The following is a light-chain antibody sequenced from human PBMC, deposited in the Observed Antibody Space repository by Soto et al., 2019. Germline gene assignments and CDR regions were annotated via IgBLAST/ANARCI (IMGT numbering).Light chain of an antibody. J-gene: IGLJ1*01. Sequence: QSVLTQPPSVSGAPGQRVTISCTGSSSNIGAHYDVHWYQQLPGTAPKLLIYGNSNRPSGVPDRFSGSKSGTSASLAITGLQAEDEADYYCQSYDNSLNAYVFGTGTKVTVL. V-gene: IGLV1-40*01. CDR3: QSYDNSLNAYV. CDR1: SSNIGAHYD. CDR2: GNS.